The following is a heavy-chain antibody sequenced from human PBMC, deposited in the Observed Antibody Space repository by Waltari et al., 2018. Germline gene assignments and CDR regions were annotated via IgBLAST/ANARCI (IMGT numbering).Heavy chain of an antibody. V-gene: IGHV1-69*05. CDR1: GGTFSSYA. D-gene: IGHD5-12*01. J-gene: IGHJ5*02. Sequence: QVQLVQSGAEVKKPGSSVKVSCKASGGTFSSYAISWVQQAPGQGLEWMGGIIPIFGTANYARKFQGRVTITTDESTSTAYMELSSLRSEDTAVYYCARKGGKRDGYNHGWFDPWGQGTLVTVSS. CDR2: IIPIFGTA. CDR3: ARKGGKRDGYNHGWFDP.